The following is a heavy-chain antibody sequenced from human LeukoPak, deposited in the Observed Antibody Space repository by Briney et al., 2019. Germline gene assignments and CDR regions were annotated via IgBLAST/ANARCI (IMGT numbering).Heavy chain of an antibody. V-gene: IGHV3-21*01. J-gene: IGHJ4*02. Sequence: PGGSLRLSCAPSGFTFSSDSMNWVREAPGKGLEWVSAISSSISYIYYADSVKGRFTISKDNAKNSLYLQMTSLRAEDTAVYYCARDIGYSYGYCFGYWGQGTLVTVSS. D-gene: IGHD5-18*01. CDR3: ARDIGYSYGYCFGY. CDR1: GFTFSSDS. CDR2: ISSSISYI.